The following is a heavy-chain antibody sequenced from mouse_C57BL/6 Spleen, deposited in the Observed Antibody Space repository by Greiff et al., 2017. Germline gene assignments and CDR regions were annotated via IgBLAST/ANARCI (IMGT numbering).Heavy chain of an antibody. J-gene: IGHJ4*01. Sequence: VHLVESGAELVKPGASVKLSCKASGYTFTSYWMHWVKQRPGQGLEWIGMIHPNSGSTNYNEKFKSKATLTVDKSSSTAYMQLSSLTSEDSAVYYCARYYGNYGYAMDYWGQGTSVTVSS. CDR3: ARYYGNYGYAMDY. V-gene: IGHV1-64*01. D-gene: IGHD2-1*01. CDR2: IHPNSGST. CDR1: GYTFTSYW.